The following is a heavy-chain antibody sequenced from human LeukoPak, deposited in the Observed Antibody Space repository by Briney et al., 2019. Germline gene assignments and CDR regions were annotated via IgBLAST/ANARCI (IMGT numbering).Heavy chain of an antibody. Sequence: PGGSLRFSCAASGFTVSNKYMTWVRQAPGKGLEWVSLIYSDGRTYYADSVKGRCTISRDGSKNTLYLQMNSLRVEDTAVYYCARGLFLSGYLDAFDIWGQGTVVTVSS. CDR3: ARGLFLSGYLDAFDI. D-gene: IGHD3-22*01. CDR1: GFTVSNKY. CDR2: IYSDGRT. V-gene: IGHV3-53*01. J-gene: IGHJ3*02.